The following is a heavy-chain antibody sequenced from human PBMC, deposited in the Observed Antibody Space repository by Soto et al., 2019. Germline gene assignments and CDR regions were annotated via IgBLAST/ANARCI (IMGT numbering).Heavy chain of an antibody. CDR1: GESISSSSYY. V-gene: IGHV4-39*01. CDR3: ARQRTTVVTQAYFDH. J-gene: IGHJ4*02. Sequence: SETLSLTCIVSGESISSSSYYWGWIRQPPGKGLEWIGSIYYSGRTYYNPSFKSRVTISIDTSKNQFSLKLSSVTAADTAVYYCARQRTTVVTQAYFDHWGQGALVTVSS. D-gene: IGHD2-21*02. CDR2: IYYSGRT.